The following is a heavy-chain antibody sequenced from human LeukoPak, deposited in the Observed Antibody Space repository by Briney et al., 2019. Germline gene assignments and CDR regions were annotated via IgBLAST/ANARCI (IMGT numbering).Heavy chain of an antibody. CDR1: GFTFSSYS. V-gene: IGHV3-21*01. D-gene: IGHD3-16*01. CDR3: ARGGGSSTSKNWFDP. CDR2: ISSSSSYM. Sequence: GGSLRLSCAASGFTFSSYSMNWIRQAPGKGLEWVSSISSSSSYMYYADSVKGRFTISRDNAKNSLYLQMNSLRAEDTAVYYCARGGGSSTSKNWFDPWGQGTLVTVSS. J-gene: IGHJ5*02.